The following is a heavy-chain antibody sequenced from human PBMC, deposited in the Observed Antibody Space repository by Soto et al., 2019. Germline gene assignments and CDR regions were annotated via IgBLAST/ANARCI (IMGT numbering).Heavy chain of an antibody. J-gene: IGHJ4*02. CDR2: IIPIFGTA. V-gene: IGHV1-69*13. CDR3: ARVNYYDSSGYYELDY. CDR1: GGTFSSYA. Sequence: SVKVSCKASGGTFSSYAISWVRQAPGQGLEWMGGIIPIFGTANYAQKFQGRVTITADESTSTAYMELSSLRSEDTAVYYCARVNYYDSSGYYELDYWGQGTLVTVSS. D-gene: IGHD3-22*01.